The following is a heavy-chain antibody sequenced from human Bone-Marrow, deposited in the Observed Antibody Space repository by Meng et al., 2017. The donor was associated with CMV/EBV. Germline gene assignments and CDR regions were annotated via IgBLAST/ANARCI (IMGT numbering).Heavy chain of an antibody. J-gene: IGHJ5*02. V-gene: IGHV1-69*02. CDR2: IIPILGIA. Sequence: SVKVFCKASGGTFSSYTISWVRQAPGQGLEWMGRIIPILGIANYAQKFQGRVTIPADKSTSTAYMELSSLRSEDTAVYYCARGGSSGHNWFEPWGQGTLVTVSS. CDR3: ARGGSSGHNWFEP. D-gene: IGHD6-6*01. CDR1: GGTFSSYT.